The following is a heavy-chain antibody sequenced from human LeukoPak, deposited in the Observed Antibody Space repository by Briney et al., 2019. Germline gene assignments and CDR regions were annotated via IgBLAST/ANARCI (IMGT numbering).Heavy chain of an antibody. V-gene: IGHV3-21*01. CDR1: GFTLSSYN. J-gene: IGHJ6*04. CDR3: ARVYTSTWYLGYLHVDV. CDR2: ISWRSSDI. Sequence: PGGSLRLSCVASGFTLSSYNMKWVRQAPGKRLEWVSSISWRSSDIEYADSVKGRFIISRDIDKKSLYLQMNSLRVEDTAVYYCARVYTSTWYLGYLHVDVWGKGTTVTVSS. D-gene: IGHD6-13*01.